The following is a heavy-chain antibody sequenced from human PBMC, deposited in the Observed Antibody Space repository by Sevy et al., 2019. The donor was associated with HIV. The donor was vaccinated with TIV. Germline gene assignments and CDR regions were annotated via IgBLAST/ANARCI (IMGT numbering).Heavy chain of an antibody. V-gene: IGHV3-21*01. CDR2: ISNDYYYI. CDR1: GFTFSTYS. J-gene: IGHJ3*01. D-gene: IGHD1-1*01. CDR3: ARATGTEALDAFDF. Sequence: GGSLRLSCAASGFTFSTYSMNWVRQAPGKGLEWVSSISNDYYYIYYADSVKGRFTISRDNAKNSLYLQMNNLRAEETAVYYCARATGTEALDAFDFWGQGTRVTVSS.